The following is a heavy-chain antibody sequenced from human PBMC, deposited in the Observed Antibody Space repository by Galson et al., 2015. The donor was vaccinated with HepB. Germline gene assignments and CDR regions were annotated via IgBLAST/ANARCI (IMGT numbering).Heavy chain of an antibody. CDR1: GFTFSSYS. CDR3: AKAEERGYCSSTSCYRGDFDY. CDR2: ISSSSSYI. V-gene: IGHV3-21*04. Sequence: SLRLSCAASGFTFSSYSMNWVRQAPGKGLEWVSSISSSSSYIYYADSVKGRFTISRDNSKNTLYLQMNSLRAEDTAVYYCAKAEERGYCSSTSCYRGDFDYWGQGTLVTVSS. D-gene: IGHD2-2*01. J-gene: IGHJ4*02.